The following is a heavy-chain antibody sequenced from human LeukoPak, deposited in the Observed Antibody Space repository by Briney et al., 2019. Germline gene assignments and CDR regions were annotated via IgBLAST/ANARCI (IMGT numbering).Heavy chain of an antibody. D-gene: IGHD1-14*01. J-gene: IGHJ6*02. Sequence: PGGSLTLSCAASGFTFSSYEMNWVRQAPGKGLEWVSYISSSGTRIYYADSVKGRFTISSDNAKNSLYLQMNSLRAEDTAVYYCARDNPPVSYGMDVWGQGTTVTVSS. CDR3: ARDNPPVSYGMDV. CDR2: ISSSGTRI. V-gene: IGHV3-48*03. CDR1: GFTFSSYE.